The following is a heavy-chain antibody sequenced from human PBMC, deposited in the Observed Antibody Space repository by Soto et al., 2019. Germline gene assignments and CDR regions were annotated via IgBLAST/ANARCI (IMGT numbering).Heavy chain of an antibody. J-gene: IGHJ5*02. CDR3: AHRTTTVTWWFDP. CDR2: IYWGDDK. V-gene: IGHV2-5*02. Sequence: QITLKESGPTLVKLTQTLTLTCTFSGFSLTTSGVGVGWIRQPPGKALEWLALIYWGDDKRYSPSLKSRITSTKNTAKNQVVLTMTNMDPADTATYFCAHRTTTVTWWFDPWGQGTLVTVSS. D-gene: IGHD4-17*01. CDR1: GFSLTTSGVG.